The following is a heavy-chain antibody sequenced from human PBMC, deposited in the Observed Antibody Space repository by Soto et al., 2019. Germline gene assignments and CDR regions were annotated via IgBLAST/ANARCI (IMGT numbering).Heavy chain of an antibody. D-gene: IGHD3-3*01. CDR2: IIPIFGTA. Sequence: ASVKVSCKASGGTFSSYAISWVRQAPGQGLEWMGGIIPIFGTANYAQKFQGRVTITADESTSTAYMELSSLRSEDTAVYYCARGYEFWSSYYPLAHNGMDVWGQGTTVTVSS. J-gene: IGHJ6*02. CDR3: ARGYEFWSSYYPLAHNGMDV. CDR1: GGTFSSYA. V-gene: IGHV1-69*13.